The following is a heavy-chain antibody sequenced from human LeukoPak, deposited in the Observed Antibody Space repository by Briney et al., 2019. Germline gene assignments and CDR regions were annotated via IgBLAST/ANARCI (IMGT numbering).Heavy chain of an antibody. CDR1: GGSISSYY. Sequence: SETLSLTCTVSGGSISSYYWSWIRQPPGKGLEWIGRIYTSGSTNYNPSLKSRVTMSVDTSKNQFSLKLSSVTAADTAVYYCARDRGYCSSTSCYTDFDYWGQGTLVTVSS. CDR2: IYTSGST. D-gene: IGHD2-2*02. V-gene: IGHV4-4*07. CDR3: ARDRGYCSSTSCYTDFDY. J-gene: IGHJ4*02.